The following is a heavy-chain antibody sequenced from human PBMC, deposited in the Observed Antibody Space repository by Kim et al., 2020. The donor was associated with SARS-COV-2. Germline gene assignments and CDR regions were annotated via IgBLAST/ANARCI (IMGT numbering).Heavy chain of an antibody. CDR2: TFYSSRWYN. CDR3: ARGWLRSGFNS. J-gene: IGHJ5*01. D-gene: IGHD5-12*01. Sequence: SQTLSLTCAISGDRVSINSAALNWIRQSPSRGLEWLGRTFYSSRWYNDYAVSVKSRIIINPDTSKNQFSLQLNSVTPEDTAVYYCARGWLRSGFNSWGQGTLVTVSS. V-gene: IGHV6-1*01. CDR1: GDRVSINSAA.